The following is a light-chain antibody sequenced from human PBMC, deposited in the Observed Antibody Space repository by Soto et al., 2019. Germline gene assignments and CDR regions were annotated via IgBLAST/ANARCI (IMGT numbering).Light chain of an antibody. CDR3: SAYTARSTLV. J-gene: IGLJ2*01. CDR1: MRDVGAYNL. V-gene: IGLV2-14*01. Sequence: QSALTQPASVSGSAGXSITISCSXTMRDVGAYNLVSWXQQHPXTAPKLIIYEXRNRPSCISSRFSGSRSGNTASLTISGLQPEDEGDXYCSAYTARSTLVFGGGTKVTVL. CDR2: EXR.